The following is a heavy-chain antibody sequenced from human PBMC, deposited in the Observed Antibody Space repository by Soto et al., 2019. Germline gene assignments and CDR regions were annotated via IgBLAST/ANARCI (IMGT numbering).Heavy chain of an antibody. CDR1: GGSFSVYY. CDR3: ARDKITGLFDY. D-gene: IGHD2-8*02. J-gene: IGHJ4*02. V-gene: IGHV4-34*01. Sequence: SETLSLTSAFYGGSFSVYYWTWIRQPPGTGLEWIGEINHSGSTNYNPSLKSRVTISVDTSKNQFSLKLTSVTAADTAVYYCARDKITGLFDYWGQGNLVTVS. CDR2: INHSGST.